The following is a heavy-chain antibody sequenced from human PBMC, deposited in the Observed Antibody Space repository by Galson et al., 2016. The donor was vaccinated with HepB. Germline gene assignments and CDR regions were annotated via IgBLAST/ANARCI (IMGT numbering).Heavy chain of an antibody. CDR3: ANGAPNFVAGY. CDR2: IKSKTHGETT. V-gene: IGHV3-15*01. D-gene: IGHD1-7*01. Sequence: SLRLSCAASGITFTNAWMTWVRQAPGKGLEWVGRIKSKTHGETTYYAAPVRGRFTVPRDDSSTTVYLQMNSLKTEDTAVYYCANGAPNFVAGYWGQGKLVIVSS. J-gene: IGHJ1*01. CDR1: GITFTNAW.